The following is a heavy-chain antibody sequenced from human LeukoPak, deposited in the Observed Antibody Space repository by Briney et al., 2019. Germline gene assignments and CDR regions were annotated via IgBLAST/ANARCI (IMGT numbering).Heavy chain of an antibody. CDR2: ISSNGGST. CDR1: GFTFSTYA. V-gene: IGHV3-64*01. Sequence: GGSLRLSCAASGFTFSTYAMHWVRQAPGKGLEYVSVISSNGGSTYYANSVKGRFTISRDNSNNTLYLQMGSLRADDMAVYYCARVLRYDFWSGYDFWGQGTLVTVSS. CDR3: ARVLRYDFWSGYDF. D-gene: IGHD3-3*01. J-gene: IGHJ4*02.